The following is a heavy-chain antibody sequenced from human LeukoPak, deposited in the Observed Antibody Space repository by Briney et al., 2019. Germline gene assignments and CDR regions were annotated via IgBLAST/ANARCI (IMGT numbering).Heavy chain of an antibody. CDR1: GGSISSSSYY. CDR3: SSMDFFDY. Sequence: PSETLSLTCTVPGGSISSSSYYWGWIRQPPGKGLEWIGSIYYSGSTYYNPSLKSRVTISIDTSKNQFSLKLSSVTAADTAVYYCSSMDFFDYWGQGTLVTVSS. D-gene: IGHD2/OR15-2a*01. V-gene: IGHV4-39*01. CDR2: IYYSGST. J-gene: IGHJ4*02.